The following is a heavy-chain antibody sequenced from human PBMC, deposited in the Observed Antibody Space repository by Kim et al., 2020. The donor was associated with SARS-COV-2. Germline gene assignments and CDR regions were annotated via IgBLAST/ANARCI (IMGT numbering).Heavy chain of an antibody. CDR2: INIDGSRN. CDR1: GFTFSCNW. J-gene: IGHJ4*02. V-gene: IGHV3-74*01. CDR3: ADTGDSSVGN. Sequence: GGSLRLSCAASGFTFSCNWMHWVRQAPGKGLVWVSVINIDGSRNNYAAAVEGRCTITSDNTNNMQSLLNISLTAEATAVYYSADTGDSSVGNWGQGTLVT. D-gene: IGHD6-19*01.